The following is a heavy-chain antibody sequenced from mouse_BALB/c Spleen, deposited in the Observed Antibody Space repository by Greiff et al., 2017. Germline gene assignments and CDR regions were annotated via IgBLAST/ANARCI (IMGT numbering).Heavy chain of an antibody. J-gene: IGHJ3*01. D-gene: IGHD1-2*01. CDR2: IRNKANGYTT. CDR3: ARDKDGGFAY. Sequence: EVQLVESGGGLVQPGGSLRLSCATSGFTFPDDYISWVRQPPGKALEWLGFIRNKANGYTTEYSASVKGRFTISRDNSQSILYLQMNTLRAEDSATYYCARDKDGGFAYWGQGTLVTVSA. CDR1: GFTFPDDY. V-gene: IGHV7-3*02.